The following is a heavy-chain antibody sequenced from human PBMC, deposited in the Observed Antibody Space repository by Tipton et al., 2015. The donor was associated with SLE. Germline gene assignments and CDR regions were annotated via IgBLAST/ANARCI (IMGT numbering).Heavy chain of an antibody. D-gene: IGHD6-13*01. CDR3: ARFIAAAGILY. CDR2: IKHSGST. CDR1: GGSFSGYH. J-gene: IGHJ4*02. V-gene: IGHV4-34*01. Sequence: LRLSCAVYGGSFSGYHWSWIRQPPGKGLEWIGEIKHSGSTNYNPSLKSRVTISVDTSKNQFSLKLSSVTAADTAVYYCARFIAAAGILYWGQGTLVTVSS.